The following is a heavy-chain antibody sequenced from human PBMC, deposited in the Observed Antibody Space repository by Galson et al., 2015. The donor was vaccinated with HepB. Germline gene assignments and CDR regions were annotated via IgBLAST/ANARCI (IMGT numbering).Heavy chain of an antibody. CDR2: ITGKGDST. V-gene: IGHV3-23*01. CDR3: ARAYGLFVS. Sequence: SLRLSCAASGFAFDSHAMSWVRQAPGRGLEWISGITGKGDSTFYADSVKGRYTVSKDNSNNVLYLQMNSLRAEDAGLYFCARAYGLFVSWGQGFLVTVSS. J-gene: IGHJ5*01. CDR1: GFAFDSHA. D-gene: IGHD3-10*01.